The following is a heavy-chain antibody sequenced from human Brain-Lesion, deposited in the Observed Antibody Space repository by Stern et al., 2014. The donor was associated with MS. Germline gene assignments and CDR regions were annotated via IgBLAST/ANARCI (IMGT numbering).Heavy chain of an antibody. CDR2: FYPEDGET. V-gene: IGHV1-24*01. J-gene: IGHJ4*02. CDR3: ATLSPGAGGNYYRHFDY. D-gene: IGHD1-26*01. CDR1: GYTLTELS. Sequence: QVQLEESGAEVKKPGASVKVSCKVSGYTLTELSMHWVRQAPRKGLEWMGGFYPEDGETIYAQKFQGRVTMTEDTSTDTAYMELSSLRSEDTAVYYCATLSPGAGGNYYRHFDYWGQGTLVTVSS.